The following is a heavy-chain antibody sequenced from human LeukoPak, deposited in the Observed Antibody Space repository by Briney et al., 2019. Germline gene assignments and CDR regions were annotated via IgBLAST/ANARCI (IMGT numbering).Heavy chain of an antibody. Sequence: ASVKVSCKASGYTFTSYAMNWVRQAPGQGLEWMGWINTNTGNPTYAQGFTGRFVFSLDTSVSTAYLQISSLKAEDTAVYYCARDPLYGSGSYYNGELFDYWGQGTLVTVSS. CDR3: ARDPLYGSGSYYNGELFDY. J-gene: IGHJ4*02. CDR1: GYTFTSYA. V-gene: IGHV7-4-1*02. CDR2: INTNTGNP. D-gene: IGHD3-10*01.